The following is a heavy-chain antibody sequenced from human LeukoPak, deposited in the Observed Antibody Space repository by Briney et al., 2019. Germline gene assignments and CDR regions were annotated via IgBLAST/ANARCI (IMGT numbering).Heavy chain of an antibody. Sequence: PGGSLGLSCAASGFTFSSHSMNWVRQAPGKGLEWGSSISSISDYIYYAESVKGRFTISRDNAKNSLYLQMNSLRVEDTAVYYCATTLTRDSSGSYGALDYWGQGTLVTVSS. J-gene: IGHJ4*02. CDR1: GFTFSSHS. CDR2: ISSISDYI. CDR3: ATTLTRDSSGSYGALDY. D-gene: IGHD6-19*01. V-gene: IGHV3-21*01.